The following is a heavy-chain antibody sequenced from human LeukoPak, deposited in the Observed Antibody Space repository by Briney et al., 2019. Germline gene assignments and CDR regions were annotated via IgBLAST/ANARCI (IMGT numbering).Heavy chain of an antibody. CDR2: IYTSGST. CDR3: ARGLSNSRRTLLGLDY. Sequence: SETLSLTCTVSGGSISSYYWSWIRQPAGKGLEWIGRIYTSGSTNYNPSLKSRVTMSVDTSKNQFSLKLSSVTAADTAVYYCARGLSNSRRTLLGLDYWGQGTLVTVSS. D-gene: IGHD3-16*01. CDR1: GGSISSYY. V-gene: IGHV4-4*07. J-gene: IGHJ4*02.